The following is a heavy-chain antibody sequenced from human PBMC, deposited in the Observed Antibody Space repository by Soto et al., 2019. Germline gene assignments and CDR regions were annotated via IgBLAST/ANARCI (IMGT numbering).Heavy chain of an antibody. CDR2: VYSGGNT. V-gene: IGHV3-53*05. CDR1: GFIVSNYY. J-gene: IGHJ2*01. Sequence: GGSLRLSCAASGFIVSNYYMNWVRQAPGKGLEWVSVVYSGGNTYSADSVKGRFTISRDTSKNTLYLHMNSLRAEDTAVYYCARLTTGSWYFDLWGRGTLVTVSS. D-gene: IGHD3-10*01. CDR3: ARLTTGSWYFDL.